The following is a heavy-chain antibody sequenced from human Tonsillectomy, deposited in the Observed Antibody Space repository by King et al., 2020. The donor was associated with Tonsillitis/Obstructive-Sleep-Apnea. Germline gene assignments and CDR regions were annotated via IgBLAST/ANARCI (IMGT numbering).Heavy chain of an antibody. D-gene: IGHD6-6*01. CDR1: GFTFSSFV. CDR3: AKEVGHYSSSFY. CDR2: ISYDGTNK. V-gene: IGHV3-30*18. J-gene: IGHJ4*02. Sequence: VQLVESGGGVVQPGRSLRLSCAASGFTFSSFVMHWVRQAPGKGLEWVAVISYDGTNKYYADSVMGRFTISRDNSKSTLYLQMNSLRAEDTAVYYCAKEVGHYSSSFYWGQGTLVTVSS.